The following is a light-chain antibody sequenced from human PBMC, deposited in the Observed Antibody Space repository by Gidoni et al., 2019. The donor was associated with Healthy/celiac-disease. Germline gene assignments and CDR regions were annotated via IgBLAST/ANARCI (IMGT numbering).Light chain of an antibody. CDR3: QQYNSYSPWT. V-gene: IGKV1-5*01. Sequence: DIQMTQSTSTLSAPVGDRVTITCRASQSISSWLAWYQQKPGKAPKLLIYDASSLESGVPSRFSGSGSGTEFTLTISSLQPDDFATYYCQQYNSYSPWTFGQGTKVEIK. CDR2: DAS. CDR1: QSISSW. J-gene: IGKJ1*01.